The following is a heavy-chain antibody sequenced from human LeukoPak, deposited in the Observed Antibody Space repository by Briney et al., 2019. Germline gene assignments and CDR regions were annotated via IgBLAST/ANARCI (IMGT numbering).Heavy chain of an antibody. CDR2: ISYDGSNK. V-gene: IGHV3-30*18. Sequence: PGGSLRLSCAASGFTFSSYGMHWVRQAPGKGLEWVAVISYDGSNKYYADSVKGRSTISRDNSKNTLYLQMNSLRAEDTAVYYCAKGAYYYDSSGYYPGYWGQGTLVTVSS. CDR3: AKGAYYYDSSGYYPGY. CDR1: GFTFSSYG. J-gene: IGHJ4*02. D-gene: IGHD3-22*01.